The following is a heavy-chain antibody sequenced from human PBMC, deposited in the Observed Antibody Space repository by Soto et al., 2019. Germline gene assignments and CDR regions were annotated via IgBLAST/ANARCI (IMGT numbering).Heavy chain of an antibody. V-gene: IGHV4-59*01. CDR2: IYYSGST. J-gene: IGHJ6*02. D-gene: IGHD2-15*01. CDR1: GGSISSYY. CDR3: ERGGWSMDV. Sequence: SETLSLTCTVSGGSISSYYWSWIRQPPGKGLEWIGYIYYSGSTNYNPSLKSRVTILVDTSKNQFSLRLSSVTAADMAVYYCERGGWSMDVWGQGTTVTVSS.